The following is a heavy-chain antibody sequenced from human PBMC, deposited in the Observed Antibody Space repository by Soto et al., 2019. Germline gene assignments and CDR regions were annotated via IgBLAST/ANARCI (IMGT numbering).Heavy chain of an antibody. CDR2: ISSSGSTI. V-gene: IGHV3-11*01. CDR3: ARDLGEYCTNGVCYQPPYMDV. CDR1: GFTFSDYY. D-gene: IGHD2-8*01. J-gene: IGHJ6*03. Sequence: GGSLRLSCAASGFTFSDYYMSWIRQAPGKGLEWVSYISSSGSTIYYADSVKGRFTISRDNAKNSLYLQMNSLRAEDTAVYYCARDLGEYCTNGVCYQPPYMDVWGKGTTVTVSS.